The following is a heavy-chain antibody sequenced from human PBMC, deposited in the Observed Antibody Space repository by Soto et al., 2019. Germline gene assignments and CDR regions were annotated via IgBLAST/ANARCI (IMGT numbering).Heavy chain of an antibody. CDR3: ARTTAVPNTLRSRYFFDF. D-gene: IGHD3-9*01. V-gene: IGHV4-61*01. CDR2: VYYSGTT. CDR1: GGSVSNKTYY. J-gene: IGHJ4*02. Sequence: SETLSLTCSVSGGSVSNKTYYWSWIRQPPGKRLEWIGYVYYSGTTNYNPSLKSRVTISVDMSKNQFSLRLTSVTAADTALYYCARTTAVPNTLRSRYFFDFWGQGTLVS.